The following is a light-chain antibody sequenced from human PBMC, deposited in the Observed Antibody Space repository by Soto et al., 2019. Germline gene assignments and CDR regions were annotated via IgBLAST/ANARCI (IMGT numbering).Light chain of an antibody. Sequence: EIVLTQSPGTLSLSPGERATLSCRASQSVSSSSLAWYQQKPGQAPRLLIYGASSRATCIPDRFSGSGYGTDFTLTISRLEPEDCAVYYCQQYGSSHPMYTFGQGTKREIK. CDR2: GAS. CDR1: QSVSSSS. CDR3: QQYGSSHPMYT. V-gene: IGKV3-20*01. J-gene: IGKJ2*01.